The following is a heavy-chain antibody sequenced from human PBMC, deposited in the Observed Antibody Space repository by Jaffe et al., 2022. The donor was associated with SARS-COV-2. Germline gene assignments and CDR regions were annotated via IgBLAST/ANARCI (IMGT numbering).Heavy chain of an antibody. J-gene: IGHJ3*02. Sequence: QVQLVESGGGVVQPGRSLRLSCAASGFTFSSYAMHWVRQAPGKGLEWVAVISYDGSNKYYADSVKGRFTISRDNSKNTLYLQMNSLRAEDTAVYYCARPDGFWSGYRNYDAFDIWGQGTMVTVSS. CDR1: GFTFSSYA. CDR2: ISYDGSNK. V-gene: IGHV3-30-3*01. D-gene: IGHD3-3*01. CDR3: ARPDGFWSGYRNYDAFDI.